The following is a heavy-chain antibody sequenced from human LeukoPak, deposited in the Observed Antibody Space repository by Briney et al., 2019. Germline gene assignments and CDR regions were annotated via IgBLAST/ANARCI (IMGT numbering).Heavy chain of an antibody. CDR2: IYSGGST. CDR1: GFTVSSNY. V-gene: IGHV3-66*01. CDR3: AKDRPYYYDSSGYYPLNYFDY. Sequence: GGSLRLSCAASGFTVSSNYMSWVRQAPGKGLEWVSVIYSGGSTYYADSVKGRFTISRDNSKNTLYLQMNSLRAEDTAVYYCAKDRPYYYDSSGYYPLNYFDYWGQGTLVTVSS. D-gene: IGHD3-22*01. J-gene: IGHJ4*02.